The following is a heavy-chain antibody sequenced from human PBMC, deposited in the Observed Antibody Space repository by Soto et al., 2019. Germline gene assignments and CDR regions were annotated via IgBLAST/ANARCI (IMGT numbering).Heavy chain of an antibody. Sequence: SETLCLTCTVSGGSVSSGSYYWSWIRQPPGKGLEWIGYIYYSGSTNYNPSLKSRVTISVDTSKNQFSLKLSSVTPADTAVYYCARVLPYYYDSSGYYLVSDYFDYWGQGTLVTVSS. CDR2: IYYSGST. D-gene: IGHD3-22*01. CDR1: GGSVSSGSYY. CDR3: ARVLPYYYDSSGYYLVSDYFDY. J-gene: IGHJ4*02. V-gene: IGHV4-61*01.